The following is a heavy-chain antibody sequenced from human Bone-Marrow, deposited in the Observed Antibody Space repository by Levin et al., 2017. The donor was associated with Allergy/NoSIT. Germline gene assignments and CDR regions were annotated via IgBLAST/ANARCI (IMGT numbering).Heavy chain of an antibody. V-gene: IGHV3-49*03. D-gene: IGHD3-10*01. CDR1: GFTFADYT. CDR3: ARDPSYYYAPDAFDI. CDR2: IKGKAFGETI. Sequence: GGSLRLSCTGSGFTFADYTMSWLRHSPAKGLEWVGFIKGKAFGETIQYAPSVKGRFVISRDDSRGIAYLQMRSLKTEDTGVYYCARDPSYYYAPDAFDIWEQGTMVTVSS. J-gene: IGHJ3*02.